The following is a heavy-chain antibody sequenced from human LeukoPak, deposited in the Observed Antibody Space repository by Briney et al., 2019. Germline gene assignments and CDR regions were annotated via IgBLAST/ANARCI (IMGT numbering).Heavy chain of an antibody. V-gene: IGHV3-7*01. D-gene: IGHD3-16*01. CDR1: GFTFSDYW. Sequence: GGSLRLSCAASGFTFSDYWMTWVRQAPGKGLEWVAIIKQDGSAIYYVDSVKGRFTISRDNGKKSLYLQMNSLRADDTALYYCARGWGVDFWGQGTLVTVSS. CDR3: ARGWGVDF. CDR2: IKQDGSAI. J-gene: IGHJ4*02.